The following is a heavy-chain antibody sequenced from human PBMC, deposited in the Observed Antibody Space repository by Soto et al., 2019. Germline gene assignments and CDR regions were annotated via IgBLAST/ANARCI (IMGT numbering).Heavy chain of an antibody. J-gene: IGHJ4*02. CDR1: GFTFTHYP. V-gene: IGHV3-23*01. CDR3: ARRV. Sequence: EVQVSESGGGLVQPGGSLRLSCATSGFTFTHYPMNWVRQAPGKGLEWVSGISAGGDLTYYAASVKGRFTIFTDNSKNSVSLQMNSLRVEDTAVYYCARRVWGQGTLVTVSS. CDR2: ISAGGDLT.